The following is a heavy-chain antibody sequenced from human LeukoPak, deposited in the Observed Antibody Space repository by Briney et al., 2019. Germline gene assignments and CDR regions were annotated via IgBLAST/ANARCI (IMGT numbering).Heavy chain of an antibody. V-gene: IGHV3-30*04. J-gene: IGHJ4*02. Sequence: GRSLRLSCAASGFTFSSYAMHWVRQAPGKGLEWVAVISYGGSNKYYADSVKGRFTISRDNSKNTLYLQMNSLRAEDTAVYYCARDYDILTGYRGYFDYWGQGTLVTVSS. CDR3: ARDYDILTGYRGYFDY. CDR2: ISYGGSNK. D-gene: IGHD3-9*01. CDR1: GFTFSSYA.